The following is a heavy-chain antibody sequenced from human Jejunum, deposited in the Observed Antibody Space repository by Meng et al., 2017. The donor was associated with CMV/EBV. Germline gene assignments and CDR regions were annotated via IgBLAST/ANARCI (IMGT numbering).Heavy chain of an antibody. D-gene: IGHD2-21*02. Sequence: SISGYYWSWIRLPPGKGLEWIGYISYSGSTNYTPSLNSRVTMSVDTSKNQFSLKLSSVTAADTAVYYCARDPAYCGGDCYSGKSWFDPWGQGSLVTVSS. CDR3: ARDPAYCGGDCYSGKSWFDP. V-gene: IGHV4-59*01. J-gene: IGHJ5*02. CDR1: SISGYY. CDR2: ISYSGST.